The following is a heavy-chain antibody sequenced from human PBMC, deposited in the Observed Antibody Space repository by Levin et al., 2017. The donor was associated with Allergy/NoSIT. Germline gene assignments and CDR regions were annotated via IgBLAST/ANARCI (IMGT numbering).Heavy chain of an antibody. CDR2: IYPGDSDT. Sequence: GESLKISCQGSGYSFTSYWIAWVRHMPGRGLEWMGIIYPGDSDTIYSPSFQGLVTISVDRSTNTAYLQLNSLMASDTAVYFCAREGGGGAMNYWGQGTLVTVSS. D-gene: IGHD1-26*01. J-gene: IGHJ4*02. V-gene: IGHV5-51*01. CDR3: AREGGGGAMNY. CDR1: GYSFTSYW.